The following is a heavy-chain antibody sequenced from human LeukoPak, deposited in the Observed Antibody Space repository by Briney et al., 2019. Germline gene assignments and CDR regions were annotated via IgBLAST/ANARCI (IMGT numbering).Heavy chain of an antibody. D-gene: IGHD2-21*02. J-gene: IGHJ3*02. V-gene: IGHV4-59*01. CDR1: GGSISSYL. CDR2: IYYSGST. CDR3: ARDRGGDYFDI. Sequence: SETLSLTCTVSGGSISSYLWSWIRQPPGKGLEWIGYIYYSGSTNYNPSLKSRVTILVDTSKNQFSLKVSSVTAADTAVYYCARDRGGDYFDIWGQGTLVTVSS.